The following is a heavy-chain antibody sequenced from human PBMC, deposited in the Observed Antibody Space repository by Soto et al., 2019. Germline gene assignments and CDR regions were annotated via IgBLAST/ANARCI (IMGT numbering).Heavy chain of an antibody. CDR1: GGSISSGDYY. CDR2: IYYSGST. J-gene: IGHJ5*02. Sequence: QVQLQESGPGLVKPSQTLSLTCTVSGGSISSGDYYWSWIRQPPGKGLEWIGDIYYSGSTHYNPSLKSRVTISVDTSKNQFSLKLSSVTAADTAVYYCARERPDGARLDPWGQGTLVTVSS. V-gene: IGHV4-30-4*01. CDR3: ARERPDGARLDP. D-gene: IGHD6-6*01.